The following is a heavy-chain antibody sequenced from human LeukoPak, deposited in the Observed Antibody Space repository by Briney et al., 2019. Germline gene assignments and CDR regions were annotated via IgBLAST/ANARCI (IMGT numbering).Heavy chain of an antibody. J-gene: IGHJ5*02. Sequence: GGSLRLSCAASGFSFSDYNMNWVRQAPGKGLEWVAYISSSSSTTHYADSVTGRFSISRDNAKSSLYLQMNSLRVEDTAVYYCARALPRSSSSFDPGIRWFDPWGQGTLVTVSS. V-gene: IGHV3-48*01. D-gene: IGHD6-6*01. CDR1: GFSFSDYN. CDR2: ISSSSSTT. CDR3: ARALPRSSSSFDPGIRWFDP.